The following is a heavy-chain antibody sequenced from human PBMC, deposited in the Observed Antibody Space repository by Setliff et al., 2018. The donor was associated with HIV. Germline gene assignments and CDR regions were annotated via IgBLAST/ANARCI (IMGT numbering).Heavy chain of an antibody. D-gene: IGHD3-22*01. CDR3: ARDLSYDYDRSSDTFDY. CDR1: GFTFSSYS. J-gene: IGHJ4*02. V-gene: IGHV3-21*01. CDR2: ISSSSSYI. Sequence: LRLSCAASGFTFSSYSMNWVRQAPGKGLGWVSSISSSSSYIYYADSVKGRFTISRDNAKNSLYLQMNSLRAEDTAVYYCARDLSYDYDRSSDTFDYWGQGTLVTVSS.